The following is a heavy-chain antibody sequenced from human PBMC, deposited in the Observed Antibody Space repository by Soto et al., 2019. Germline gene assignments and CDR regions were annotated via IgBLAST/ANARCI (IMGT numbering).Heavy chain of an antibody. J-gene: IGHJ4*02. CDR3: ARGPNIRTYDY. CDR1: GGSFSEYY. CDR2: SNHSGST. Sequence: QVQLQQWGAGLLKPSETLSLTCAVYGGSFSEYYWTWIRQPPGKGLEWIGESNHSGSTTYNPSLKRXXTXSVXKSKNQFSLKLSSVTAADTAVYYCARGPNIRTYDYWGQGTLVTVSS. V-gene: IGHV4-34*01.